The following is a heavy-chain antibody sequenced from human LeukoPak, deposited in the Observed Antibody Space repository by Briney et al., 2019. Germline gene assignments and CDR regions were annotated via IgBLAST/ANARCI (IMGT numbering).Heavy chain of an antibody. CDR3: AKDLDIVAASGHYYGMDV. V-gene: IGHV3-30*18. CDR2: ISSDESNK. J-gene: IGHJ6*02. D-gene: IGHD5-12*01. CDR1: GFTFSSYV. Sequence: GGSLRLSCAASGFTFSSYVITWVRQAPGKGLEWVAVISSDESNKSYADSVKGRFTISRDNSENTLYLQMNSLRPEDTAVYYCAKDLDIVAASGHYYGMDVWGQGTTVTVSS.